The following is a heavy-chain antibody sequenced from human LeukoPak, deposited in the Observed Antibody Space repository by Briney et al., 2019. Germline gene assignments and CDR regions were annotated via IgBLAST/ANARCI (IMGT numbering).Heavy chain of an antibody. J-gene: IGHJ3*02. CDR2: ISYDGSIK. CDR3: AKDPNGDYIGTFDI. Sequence: PGGSLRLSCAASGFTFSSFGMHWVRQAPGKGLEWVAFISYDGSIKYYADSVKGRFTISRDDSKNTLYLQMSGLRTEDTAVYYCAKDPNGDYIGTFDIWGQGTMVTVSS. CDR1: GFTFSSFG. V-gene: IGHV3-30*02. D-gene: IGHD4-17*01.